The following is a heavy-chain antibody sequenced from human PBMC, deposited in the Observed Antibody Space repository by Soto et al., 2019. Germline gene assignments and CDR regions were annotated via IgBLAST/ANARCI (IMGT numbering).Heavy chain of an antibody. Sequence: EVQLVESGGGVVRPGGSLRLSCAASGFNFDDYAMSWVLQVPGKGLEWVSGITWNGRNTGYVDSVKGRFTLSRDNAKNSLYLNMNSLRSEDTAFYYWVRGRAWLHGAYLGGEAFDIWGPGTRFTVSS. CDR1: GFNFDDYA. J-gene: IGHJ3*02. D-gene: IGHD4-17*01. V-gene: IGHV3-20*04. CDR2: ITWNGRNT. CDR3: VRGRAWLHGAYLGGEAFDI.